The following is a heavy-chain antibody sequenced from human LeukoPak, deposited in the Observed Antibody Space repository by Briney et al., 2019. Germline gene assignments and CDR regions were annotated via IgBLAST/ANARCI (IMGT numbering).Heavy chain of an antibody. CDR3: ARVLTGLVRGAFDY. J-gene: IGHJ4*02. Sequence: GGSLRLSCVASQSTLSTHWMHWVRQAPGKGLVWVSRISSDGSSTIFADSVKGRFTISRDNAENTLYLHMNSLRAEDTALYHCARVLTGLVRGAFDYWGQGTLVTVSS. CDR2: ISSDGSST. D-gene: IGHD6-19*01. CDR1: QSTLSTHW. V-gene: IGHV3-74*01.